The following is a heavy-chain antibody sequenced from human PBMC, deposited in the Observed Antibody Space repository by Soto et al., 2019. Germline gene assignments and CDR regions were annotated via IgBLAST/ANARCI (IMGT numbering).Heavy chain of an antibody. CDR1: GYTFTSYG. CDR3: ARDSGALGYCSGGSCYADY. CDR2: ISAYNGNT. V-gene: IGHV1-18*04. D-gene: IGHD2-15*01. Sequence: QVQLVQSGAEVKKPGASVKVSCKASGYTFTSYGISWVRQAPGQVLEWMGWISAYNGNTNYAQKLQGRVTMTTDTSTSTAYMELRSLRSEDTAVYYCARDSGALGYCSGGSCYADYWGQGNLVTVSS. J-gene: IGHJ4*02.